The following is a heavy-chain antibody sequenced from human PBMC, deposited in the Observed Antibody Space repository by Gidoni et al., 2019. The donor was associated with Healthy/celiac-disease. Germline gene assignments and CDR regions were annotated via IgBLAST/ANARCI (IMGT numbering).Heavy chain of an antibody. Sequence: VQLQESGPGLVKPSQTLSLTCTVSGGSISSGGYYWSWIRQHPGKGLEWIGYIYYSGSTYYNPSLKSRVTISVDTSKNQFSLKLSSVTAADTAVYYCARERWAPPSYSSGWYSPWGQGTLVTVSS. CDR3: ARERWAPPSYSSGWYSP. V-gene: IGHV4-31*03. CDR2: IYYSGST. CDR1: GGSISSGGYY. J-gene: IGHJ5*02. D-gene: IGHD6-19*01.